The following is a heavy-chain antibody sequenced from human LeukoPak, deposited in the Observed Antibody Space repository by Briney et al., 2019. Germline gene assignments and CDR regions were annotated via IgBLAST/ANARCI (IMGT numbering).Heavy chain of an antibody. CDR2: IYYSGST. CDR1: GGSISSYY. J-gene: IGHJ5*02. Sequence: PSETLSLTCTVSGGSISSYYWSWIRQPPGKGLEWIGYIYYSGSTNYNPSLKSRVTISVDTSKNQFSLKLSSVTAADTAVYYCARAQVICSSTSCWALGWFDPWGQGTLVTVSS. CDR3: ARAQVICSSTSCWALGWFDP. D-gene: IGHD2-2*01. V-gene: IGHV4-59*01.